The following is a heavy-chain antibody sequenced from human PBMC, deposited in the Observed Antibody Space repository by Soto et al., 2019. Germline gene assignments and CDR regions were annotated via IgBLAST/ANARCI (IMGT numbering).Heavy chain of an antibody. V-gene: IGHV5-51*01. CDR3: ARRATYYDILTGPTYGMDV. D-gene: IGHD3-9*01. Sequence: PGESLKISCKGSVYSFTSYWIGWVRQMPGKGLEWMGIIYPGDSDTRYSPSFQGQVTISADKSISTAYLQWSSLKASDTAMYYCARRATYYDILTGPTYGMDVWGQGTTVTVSS. CDR2: IYPGDSDT. CDR1: VYSFTSYW. J-gene: IGHJ6*02.